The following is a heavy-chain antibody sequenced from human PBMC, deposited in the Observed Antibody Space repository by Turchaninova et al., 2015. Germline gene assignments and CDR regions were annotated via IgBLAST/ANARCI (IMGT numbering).Heavy chain of an antibody. V-gene: IGHV4-38-2*02. J-gene: IGHJ3*02. CDR2: IHHSGST. CDR1: GYSLSSGSD. CDR3: ARGAFEI. Sequence: QVQLQESGPGRVTPSEPLSPTCPGPGYSLSSGSDWGWFLQPPGKGLEWIGIIHHSGSTYYNPSLKSRVTISVDTSKNQFSLKLSSVSAADTAVYYCARGAFEIWGQGTMVTVSS.